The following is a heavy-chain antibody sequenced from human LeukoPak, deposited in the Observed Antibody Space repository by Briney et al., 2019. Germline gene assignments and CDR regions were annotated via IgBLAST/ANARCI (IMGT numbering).Heavy chain of an antibody. J-gene: IGHJ4*02. Sequence: GASVKVSCTASGGTFSSYTISWVRQAPGQGLEWMGRIIPTLGIANYAQKFQGRVTITADKSTSTAYMELSSLRSEDTAVYYCARESSVEVTGGGLVYWGQGTLVTVSS. CDR2: IIPTLGIA. CDR1: GGTFSSYT. D-gene: IGHD2-21*02. V-gene: IGHV1-69*04. CDR3: ARESSVEVTGGGLVY.